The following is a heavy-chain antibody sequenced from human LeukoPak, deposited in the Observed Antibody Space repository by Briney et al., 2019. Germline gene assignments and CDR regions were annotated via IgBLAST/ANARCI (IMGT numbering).Heavy chain of an antibody. CDR3: AKERQVHQLISESDY. D-gene: IGHD2-2*01. J-gene: IGHJ4*02. V-gene: IGHV3-23*01. CDR1: GFTFSNYA. Sequence: PGGSLRLSCVASGFTFSNYAMTWVRQAPGKGLEWVSGISGSGAGAYYAESVKGRFTISRDNSKNTLYLQMNSLRAEDTAVYYCAKERQVHQLISESDYWGQGTLVTVSS. CDR2: ISGSGAGA.